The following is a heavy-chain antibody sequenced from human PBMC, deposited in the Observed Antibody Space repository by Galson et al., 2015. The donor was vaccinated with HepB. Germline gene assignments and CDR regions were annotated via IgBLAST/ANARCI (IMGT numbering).Heavy chain of an antibody. CDR3: ARDGSRLWLGWYYFDY. J-gene: IGHJ4*02. V-gene: IGHV3-66*01. D-gene: IGHD5-18*01. CDR1: GFTVSSNY. CDR2: IYSGGST. Sequence: SLRLSCAASGFTVSSNYMSWVRQAPGKGLEWVSVIYSGGSTYYADSVKGRFTISRDNSKNTLYLQMNSLRAEDTAVYYCARDGSRLWLGWYYFDYWGQGTLVTVSS.